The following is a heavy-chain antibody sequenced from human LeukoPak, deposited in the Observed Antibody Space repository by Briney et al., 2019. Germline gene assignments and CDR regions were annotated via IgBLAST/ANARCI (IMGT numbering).Heavy chain of an antibody. J-gene: IGHJ4*02. CDR2: INPNSGGT. CDR3: AREKESVAGRELDY. V-gene: IGHV1-2*06. CDR1: GYTFTGYH. D-gene: IGHD6-19*01. Sequence: ASVKVSCKASGYTFTGYHIHWVRQAPGQGLQWMGRINPNSGGTNYAQNFQGRVTMTRDTSISTAYMELSSLRSDDTAVYYCAREKESVAGRELDYWGQGTLVTVSS.